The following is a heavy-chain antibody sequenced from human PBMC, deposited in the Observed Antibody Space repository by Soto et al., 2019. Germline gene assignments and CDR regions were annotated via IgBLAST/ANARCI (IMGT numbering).Heavy chain of an antibody. CDR1: GGSLNSEHYH. Sequence: SETLSLTCTVSGGSLNSEHYHWTWIRQAPGKGLEWIGYIHYTGSVRYNPSLQSRITMSVDTSKNLFSLNLSSVTAADTAVYYCARHGPYYDLLTGLFVNEYYFDYWGQGALVTVSS. J-gene: IGHJ4*02. D-gene: IGHD3-9*01. CDR3: ARHGPYYDLLTGLFVNEYYFDY. CDR2: IHYTGSV. V-gene: IGHV4-30-4*01.